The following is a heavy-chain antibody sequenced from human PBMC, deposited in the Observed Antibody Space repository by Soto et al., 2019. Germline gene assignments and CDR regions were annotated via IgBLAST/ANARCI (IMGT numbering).Heavy chain of an antibody. CDR3: AKNFIPLSPDLYFDS. CDR1: GFTFRSYG. Sequence: VGSLRLSGAASGFTFRSYGMHWARQARGRGLEWVAVISYDGSYKSYEDSVKGRFTISRDNYKNTLHLQMDSLRAEDTAVYYCAKNFIPLSPDLYFDSWGQGTLVTVSS. D-gene: IGHD3-16*01. CDR2: ISYDGSYK. J-gene: IGHJ4*02. V-gene: IGHV3-30*18.